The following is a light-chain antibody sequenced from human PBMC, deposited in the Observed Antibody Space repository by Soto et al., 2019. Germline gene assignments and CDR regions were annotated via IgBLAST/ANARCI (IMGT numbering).Light chain of an antibody. Sequence: VLTQTPATLSLARGERATLSCRASQTVSRYVAWYQQKPGQAPRLLIYDASNRATGIPARFSGSGSGTDYTLTISSLEPEDFAVYYCQQRSTWPFLTFGGGTTVEI. V-gene: IGKV3-11*01. CDR1: QTVSRY. J-gene: IGKJ4*01. CDR2: DAS. CDR3: QQRSTWPFLT.